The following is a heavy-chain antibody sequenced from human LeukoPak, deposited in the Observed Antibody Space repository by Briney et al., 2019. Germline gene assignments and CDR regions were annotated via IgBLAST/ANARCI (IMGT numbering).Heavy chain of an antibody. Sequence: GAPVKVSCKASGYTFTGYYIHWVRQAPGQGLEWMGWINPNSGGTNYAQKFQGRVTMTRDTSISTAYMELSRLRSDDTAVYYCARDSGSYYGYNWFDPWGQGTLATVSS. D-gene: IGHD1-26*01. CDR2: INPNSGGT. J-gene: IGHJ5*02. V-gene: IGHV1-2*02. CDR1: GYTFTGYY. CDR3: ARDSGSYYGYNWFDP.